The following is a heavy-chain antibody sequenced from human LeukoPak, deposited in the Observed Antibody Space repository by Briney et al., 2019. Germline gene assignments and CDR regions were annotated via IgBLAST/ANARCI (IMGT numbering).Heavy chain of an antibody. D-gene: IGHD6-19*01. Sequence: ASVKVSCKASGYTFTSYGISWVRQAPGQGLEWMGWISAYNSNTNYAQKIQGRVTMTTDTSTSTVYMELRSLRSDDTAVYYCARAGAVAGTRGVFDYWGQGTLVTVSS. J-gene: IGHJ4*02. V-gene: IGHV1-18*01. CDR1: GYTFTSYG. CDR3: ARAGAVAGTRGVFDY. CDR2: ISAYNSNT.